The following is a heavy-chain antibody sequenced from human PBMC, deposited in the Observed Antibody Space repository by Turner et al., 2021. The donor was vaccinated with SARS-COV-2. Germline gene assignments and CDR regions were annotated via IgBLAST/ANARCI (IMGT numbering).Heavy chain of an antibody. CDR3: ANVGSYFFDY. D-gene: IGHD3-10*01. CDR2: ISSSGGTT. V-gene: IGHV3-23*01. Sequence: EVHLLESGGGLVTPGGSLRLSCAASGFTFSNSAMSWVRQAPGKGLEWVSTISSSGGTTYYAASVKGRFTISRDNSKNTLYLQMNSLRAGDTALYYCANVGSYFFDYWGQGTLVTVSS. CDR1: GFTFSNSA. J-gene: IGHJ4*02.